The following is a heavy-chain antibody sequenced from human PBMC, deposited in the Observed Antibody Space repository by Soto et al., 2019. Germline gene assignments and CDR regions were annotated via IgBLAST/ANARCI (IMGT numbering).Heavy chain of an antibody. D-gene: IGHD6-19*01. V-gene: IGHV3-30*18. Sequence: GGSLRLSCAASGFTLSSYGIHWVRQAPGKGLEWVAVISCDGTNKYYADSVKGRFTISRDNSKNTVFLQMNGLRPEDAAVYYCAKGGLACRGSECSSIYSDHWGQGTLVTVSS. CDR1: GFTLSSYG. CDR2: ISCDGTNK. CDR3: AKGGLACRGSECSSIYSDH. J-gene: IGHJ4*02.